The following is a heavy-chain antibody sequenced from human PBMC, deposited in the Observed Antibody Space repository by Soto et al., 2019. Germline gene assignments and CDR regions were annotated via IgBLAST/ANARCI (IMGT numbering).Heavy chain of an antibody. CDR1: GYTFTGYY. CDR2: INPNSGGT. Sequence: QVQLVQSGAEVKKPGASVKVSCKASGYTFTGYYMHWVRQAPGQGLEWMGWINPNSGGTNYAQKLQGRVTMTTDTSTSTAYMELRSLRSDDTAVYYCARDRAYSSGWGDYWGQGTLVTVSS. V-gene: IGHV1-2*02. CDR3: ARDRAYSSGWGDY. D-gene: IGHD6-19*01. J-gene: IGHJ4*02.